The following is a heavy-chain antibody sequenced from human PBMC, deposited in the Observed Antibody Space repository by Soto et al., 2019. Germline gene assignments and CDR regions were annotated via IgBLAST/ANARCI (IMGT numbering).Heavy chain of an antibody. CDR1: GGTFSSYV. J-gene: IGHJ4*02. Sequence: SVTVSCKASGGTFSSYVISWVRQAPGQGLEWMGGIIPIFGTANYAQKFQGRVTITADESTSTAYMELSSLRSEDTAVYYCARGIYYYDSSGYYPPPGYWGQGTLVTVSS. V-gene: IGHV1-69*13. CDR2: IIPIFGTA. D-gene: IGHD3-22*01. CDR3: ARGIYYYDSSGYYPPPGY.